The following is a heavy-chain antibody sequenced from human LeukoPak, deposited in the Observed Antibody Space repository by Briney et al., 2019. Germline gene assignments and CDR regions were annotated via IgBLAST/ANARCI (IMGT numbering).Heavy chain of an antibody. V-gene: IGHV1-24*01. CDR3: ATSGVGPTTTYFDY. CDR2: FDPEDGET. Sequence: ASVKVSCKVSGYTLTELSTHWVRQAPGKGLEWMGGFDPEDGETIYAQKFQGRVTMTEDTSTDTAYMELSSLRSEDTAVYYCATSGVGPTTTYFDYWGQGTLVTVSS. CDR1: GYTLTELS. D-gene: IGHD1-26*01. J-gene: IGHJ4*02.